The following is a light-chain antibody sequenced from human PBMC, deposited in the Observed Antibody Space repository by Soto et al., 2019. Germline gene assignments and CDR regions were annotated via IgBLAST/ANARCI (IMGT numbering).Light chain of an antibody. CDR3: SSYTSGSSHYV. Sequence: LTQPACVSGSPGQSITISCTGTSSDVGAYYSVSWYQHHPGKAPKLIIYGVTNRPSGVSNRFSGSKSGNTASLTISGLQAEDEADYHCSSYTSGSSHYVFGTGTKV. V-gene: IGLV2-14*01. J-gene: IGLJ1*01. CDR1: SSDVGAYYS. CDR2: GVT.